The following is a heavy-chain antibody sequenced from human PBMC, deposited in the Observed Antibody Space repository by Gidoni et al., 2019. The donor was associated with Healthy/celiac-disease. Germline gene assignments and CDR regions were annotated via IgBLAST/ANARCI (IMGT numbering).Heavy chain of an antibody. CDR3: ARLDSLWFGELSEYFQH. Sequence: QVQLVASGGGVVQPGRSLRLSCAASGFTFSSYAMHWVRQAPGKGLEWVAVISYDGSNKYYADSVKGRFTISRDNSKNTLYLQMNSLRAEDTAVYYCARLDSLWFGELSEYFQHWGQGTLVTVSS. CDR1: GFTFSSYA. V-gene: IGHV3-30-3*01. D-gene: IGHD3-10*01. J-gene: IGHJ1*01. CDR2: ISYDGSNK.